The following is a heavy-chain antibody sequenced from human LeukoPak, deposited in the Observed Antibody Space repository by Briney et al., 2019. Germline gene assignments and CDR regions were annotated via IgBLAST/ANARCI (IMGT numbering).Heavy chain of an antibody. CDR2: IYYSGST. V-gene: IGHV4-59*08. Sequence: SETPSLTCTVSGGSISSYYWSWIRQSPGKGLEWIGYIYYSGSTDYNPSLKSRATISVDTSKNQFSLKLSSVTAADTAVYYCARRAYSNSLNWFDPWGQGTLVTVSS. CDR1: GGSISSYY. CDR3: ARRAYSNSLNWFDP. D-gene: IGHD6-13*01. J-gene: IGHJ5*02.